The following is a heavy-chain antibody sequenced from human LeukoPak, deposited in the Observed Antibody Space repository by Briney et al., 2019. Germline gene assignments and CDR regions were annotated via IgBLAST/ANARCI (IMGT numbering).Heavy chain of an antibody. V-gene: IGHV4-30-2*01. CDR2: IYHSEST. CDR1: GGSLSRGGSS. J-gene: IGHJ4*02. CDR3: ARDGDHRYFDY. D-gene: IGHD4-17*01. Sequence: PSETLSLTCAVSGGSLSRGGSSWSWIRQPPGKGLEWVGYIYHSESTYYNPYVKSRVTISVDKSKNQCSLKLSSVTAADTAVYYGARDGDHRYFDYWGQGTLVTVSS.